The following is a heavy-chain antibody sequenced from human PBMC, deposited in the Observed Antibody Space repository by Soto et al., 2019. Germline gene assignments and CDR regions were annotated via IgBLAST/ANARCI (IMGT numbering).Heavy chain of an antibody. V-gene: IGHV1-69*04. D-gene: IGHD4-4*01. J-gene: IGHJ5*02. CDR2: IIPIIGII. CDR3: AGDPDSHYNDSHASSYP. Sequence: SVKVSCKASGGTFSTYTITWVQQAPGQGLEWMGRIIPIIGIINYAQKFQGRVTISADKFTGTAYMELTGLRSDDTAVYYCAGDPDSHYNDSHASSYPWGQGTLVTVSS. CDR1: GGTFSTYT.